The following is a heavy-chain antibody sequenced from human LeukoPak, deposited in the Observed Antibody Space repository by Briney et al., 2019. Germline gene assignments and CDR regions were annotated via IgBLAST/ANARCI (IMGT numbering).Heavy chain of an antibody. D-gene: IGHD3-10*01. CDR2: IYYSGST. CDR3: ARDSGTTGEVKFDP. Sequence: ASETLSLTCTVSGGSISSYYWSWIRQPPGKGLEWIGYIYYSGSTNYNPSLKSRVTISVDTSKNQFSLKLSSVTAADTAVYYCARDSGTTGEVKFDPWGQGTLVTVSS. CDR1: GGSISSYY. J-gene: IGHJ5*02. V-gene: IGHV4-59*12.